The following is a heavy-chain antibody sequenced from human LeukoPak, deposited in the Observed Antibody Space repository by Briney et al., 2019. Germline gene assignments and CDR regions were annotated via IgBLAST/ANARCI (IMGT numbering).Heavy chain of an antibody. CDR2: IYHSGST. CDR1: GGSISSGGYY. V-gene: IGHV4-30-2*01. D-gene: IGHD3-3*01. Sequence: PSQTLSLTCSVSGGSISSGGYYWSWIRQPPGKVLEWIGYIYHSGSTYYNPSLKSRVTLSVVRAKNQISLNLSAVPAAGTAVYYCARANFDFWSGLPNNWFDPWGQGILVTVSS. J-gene: IGHJ5*02. CDR3: ARANFDFWSGLPNNWFDP.